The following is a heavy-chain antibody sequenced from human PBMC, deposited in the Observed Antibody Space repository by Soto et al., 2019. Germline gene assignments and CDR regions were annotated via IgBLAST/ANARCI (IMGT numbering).Heavy chain of an antibody. CDR1: GFTFNTYL. Sequence: PGGSLRLSCAASGFTFNTYLMHWVRRPPGKGLVWVARITSDGSGTTYADSVKGRFTISRDNAKNTLYLQMNSLRADDTAVYYCVRHFDKWGQGTLVTVSS. CDR3: VRHFDK. J-gene: IGHJ4*02. V-gene: IGHV3-74*01. CDR2: ITSDGSGT.